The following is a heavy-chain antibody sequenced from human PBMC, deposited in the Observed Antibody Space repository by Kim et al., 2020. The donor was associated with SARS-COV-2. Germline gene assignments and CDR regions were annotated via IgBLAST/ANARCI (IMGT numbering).Heavy chain of an antibody. J-gene: IGHJ4*02. CDR2: I. V-gene: IGHV3-48*03. CDR3: ARGPNYSPFDY. D-gene: IGHD4-4*01. Sequence: IYDADSLRGTSTISRDNDKNSLYLQMNSLRAEETAVYYCARGPNYSPFDYWGQGTLVTVSS.